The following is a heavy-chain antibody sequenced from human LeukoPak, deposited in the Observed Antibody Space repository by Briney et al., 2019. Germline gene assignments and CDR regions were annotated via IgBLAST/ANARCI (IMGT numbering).Heavy chain of an antibody. CDR2: INHSGST. CDR3: ARGLNDSWTGENY. Sequence: KSSETLSLACAVYDGSFSGYYWSWIGQPPGKGLEWIGEINHSGSTNYNPSLKSRVTISLDTSKSQFSLKVRYVTAADTAVYYCARGLNDSWTGENYWGQGTLVTVSS. CDR1: DGSFSGYY. J-gene: IGHJ4*02. V-gene: IGHV4-34*01. D-gene: IGHD3-3*01.